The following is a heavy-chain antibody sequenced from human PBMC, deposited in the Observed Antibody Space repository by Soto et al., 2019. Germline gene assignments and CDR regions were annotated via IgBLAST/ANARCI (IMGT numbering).Heavy chain of an antibody. Sequence: QVQLVESGGGVVQPGRSLRLSCAASGFTFSSYGMHWVRQAPGKGLEWVAVIWYDGSNKYYADSVKGRFTISRDNSXNXXDLQMDSLRAEDTAVYYCASEYCSGGSCYYYGMDVWGQGTTVTVSS. CDR3: ASEYCSGGSCYYYGMDV. J-gene: IGHJ6*02. CDR2: IWYDGSNK. CDR1: GFTFSSYG. V-gene: IGHV3-33*01. D-gene: IGHD2-15*01.